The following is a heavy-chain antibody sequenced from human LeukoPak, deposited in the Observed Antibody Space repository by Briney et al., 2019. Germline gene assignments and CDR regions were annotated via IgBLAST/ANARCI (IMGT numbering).Heavy chain of an antibody. CDR2: IDPNDSET. CDR3: ARRQAGDFEFNWLDP. V-gene: IGHV5-10-1*01. Sequence: GESLKISCKGSGYSFTSYWISWVRQIPGKGLEWGGRIDPNDSETNYSPSFQGHVTISVDTSISTAYLHWNNLAASDTAMYFCARRQAGDFEFNWLDPWGQGTLVTVSS. CDR1: GYSFTSYW. J-gene: IGHJ5*02. D-gene: IGHD2-21*02.